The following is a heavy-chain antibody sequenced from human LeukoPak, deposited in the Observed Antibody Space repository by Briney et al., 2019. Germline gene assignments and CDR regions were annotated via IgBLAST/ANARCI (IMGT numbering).Heavy chain of an antibody. CDR2: IYPDDSNL. V-gene: IGHV5-51*01. Sequence: GESLKISCKAFGYTFTNYWIGWVRQVPGKGLEWVAIIYPDDSNLRYSPSFQGLVTISADKSISTAYLQWSSLKASDTAMYYCASSSGQGAGTGVWGWFDPWGQGTLVTVSS. CDR3: ASSSGQGAGTGVWGWFDP. D-gene: IGHD3-16*01. CDR1: GYTFTNYW. J-gene: IGHJ5*02.